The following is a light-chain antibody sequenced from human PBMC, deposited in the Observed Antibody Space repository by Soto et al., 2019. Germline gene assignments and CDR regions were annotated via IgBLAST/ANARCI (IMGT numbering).Light chain of an antibody. CDR3: QQLNSYPQVT. J-gene: IGKJ5*01. CDR1: QGISSY. Sequence: DIQLTQSPSFLSASVGDRVTITCRASQGISSYLAWYQQKPGKAPKLLIYAASTLQSGVPSRFSGSGSGTEFTLTISSLQPEDFATYYCQQLNSYPQVTFGQGTRLENK. V-gene: IGKV1-9*01. CDR2: AAS.